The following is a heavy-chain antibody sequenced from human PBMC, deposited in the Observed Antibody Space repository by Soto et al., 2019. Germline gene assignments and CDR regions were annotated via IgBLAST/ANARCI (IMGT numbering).Heavy chain of an antibody. V-gene: IGHV4-4*02. CDR3: ARVSGSYYYAMDV. J-gene: IGHJ6*02. CDR1: GGSISSSNW. D-gene: IGHD5-12*01. Sequence: QVQLQESGPGLVKPSGTLSLTCAVSGGSISSSNWWSWVRQPPGKGLEWIGEIYHSGSTNYNPSLTSPVTISVDKSKNQFSLQLSSVTAADTAVYYCARVSGSYYYAMDVWGQGTTVTVSS. CDR2: IYHSGST.